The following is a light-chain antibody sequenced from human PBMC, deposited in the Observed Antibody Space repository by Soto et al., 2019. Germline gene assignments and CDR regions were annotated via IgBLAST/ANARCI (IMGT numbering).Light chain of an antibody. CDR2: DAS. CDR1: QDIRKY. J-gene: IGKJ5*01. Sequence: IQMTQSPCSLSASVGYRFTITCQATQDIRKYLNWYQQKPGKAPKLLIYDASNLETGVPSRFSGSGSGTDFTFTISSLQPEDIATYYCQQYDNLITFGQGTRLEI. CDR3: QQYDNLIT. V-gene: IGKV1-33*01.